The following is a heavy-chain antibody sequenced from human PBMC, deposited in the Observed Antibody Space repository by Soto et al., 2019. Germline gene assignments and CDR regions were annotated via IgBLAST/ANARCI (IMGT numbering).Heavy chain of an antibody. CDR2: IYWDDDK. CDR3: AHRVLRAVFGLVTTTAIYFDS. CDR1: GFSLTTSGVG. Sequence: QITLNESGPTVVNPTETLTLTCTFSGFSLTTSGVGVGWVRQSPGKAPEWLAFIYWDDDKRYSTSLKSRLTITKDTSKNQVVLTMANVDPADTATYYCAHRVLRAVFGLVTTTAIYFDSWGQGTPVVVSS. V-gene: IGHV2-5*02. J-gene: IGHJ4*02. D-gene: IGHD3-3*01.